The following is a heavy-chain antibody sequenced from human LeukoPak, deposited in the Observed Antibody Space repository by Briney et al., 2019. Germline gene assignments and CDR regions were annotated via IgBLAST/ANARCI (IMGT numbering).Heavy chain of an antibody. V-gene: IGHV3-30*02. CDR1: GFTFSSYG. CDR3: AKDAVEMATILSHYFDY. D-gene: IGHD5-24*01. CDR2: IRYDGSNK. Sequence: GGSLRLSCAASGFTFSSYGMHWVRQAPGKGLEWVAFIRYDGSNKYYADSVKGRFTISRDNSKNTLYLQMNSLRAEDTAVYYCAKDAVEMATILSHYFDYWGQGTLVTVSS. J-gene: IGHJ4*02.